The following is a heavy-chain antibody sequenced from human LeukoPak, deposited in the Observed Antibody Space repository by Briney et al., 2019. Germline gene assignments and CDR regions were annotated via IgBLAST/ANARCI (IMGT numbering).Heavy chain of an antibody. CDR1: GGSISSSSYY. Sequence: PSETLSLTCTVSGGSISSSSYYWGWIRQPPGKGLEWIGTIYYSGTTYYNPSLKSRVTISADTSKNHFSLKLSSVTAADTAVYYCAREGYVVVPAATLDYYYYYMDVRGKGTTVTVSS. J-gene: IGHJ6*03. D-gene: IGHD2-2*01. V-gene: IGHV4-39*02. CDR2: IYYSGTT. CDR3: AREGYVVVPAATLDYYYYYMDV.